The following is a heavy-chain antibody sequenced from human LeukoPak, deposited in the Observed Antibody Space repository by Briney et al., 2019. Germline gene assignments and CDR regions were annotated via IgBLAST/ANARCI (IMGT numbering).Heavy chain of an antibody. J-gene: IGHJ4*02. CDR2: IKQDGSEK. Sequence: PGGSLRLSCAASGFTFSSYWMSWVRQAPGKGLEWVANIKQDGSEKYYVDSVKGRFTISRDNAKNSLYLQMNSLRAEDTAVYYCAREADSGSSGDYFDYWGQGTLVTVSS. D-gene: IGHD6-6*01. CDR1: GFTFSSYW. V-gene: IGHV3-7*01. CDR3: AREADSGSSGDYFDY.